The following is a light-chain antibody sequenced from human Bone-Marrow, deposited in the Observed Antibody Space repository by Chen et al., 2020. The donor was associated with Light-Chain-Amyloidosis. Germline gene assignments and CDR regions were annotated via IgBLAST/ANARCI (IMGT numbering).Light chain of an antibody. J-gene: IGLJ3*02. CDR2: DDS. V-gene: IGLV3-21*02. CDR3: QVWXRSSDRPV. Sequence: SYVLTQPSSVSVAPGQPAXXACGGTNIXSTSVHWYQQTPGQAPLLVVYDDSDRPSGIPERLSGSNAGNTATXTISRXEAXDEADYXCQVWXRSSDRPVFGGGTKLTVL. CDR1: NIXSTS.